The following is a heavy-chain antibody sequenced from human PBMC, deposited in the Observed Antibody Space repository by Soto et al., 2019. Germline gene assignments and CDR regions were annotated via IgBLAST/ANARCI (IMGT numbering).Heavy chain of an antibody. CDR1: GFTFSNYA. CDR3: AKAYFVWSSEQPYYFDY. CDR2: ISGTGGRS. Sequence: EVQLLDSGGGLVQPGGSLRLSCAASGFTFSNYATTWVRQGPGKGLEWVSGISGTGGRSYYADSVKGRFNISRDNSKSPLYLQMNSLRAEDTAVYYCAKAYFVWSSEQPYYFDYWGQGTLVTVSS. V-gene: IGHV3-23*01. J-gene: IGHJ4*02. D-gene: IGHD3-16*01.